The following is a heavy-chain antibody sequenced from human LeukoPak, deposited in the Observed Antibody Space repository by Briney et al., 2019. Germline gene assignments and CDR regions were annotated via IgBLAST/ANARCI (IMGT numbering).Heavy chain of an antibody. CDR2: IYHSGST. CDR3: ARMVAAKLGY. V-gene: IGHV4-38-2*01. CDR1: GYSISSGYY. J-gene: IGHJ4*02. D-gene: IGHD6-25*01. Sequence: PSETLSLTCAVSGYSISSGYYWGWIRQPPGKGLEWIGSIYHSGSTNYNPSLKSRVTISVDTSKNQFSLKLSAVTAADTAVYYCARMVAAKLGYWGQGTLVTVSS.